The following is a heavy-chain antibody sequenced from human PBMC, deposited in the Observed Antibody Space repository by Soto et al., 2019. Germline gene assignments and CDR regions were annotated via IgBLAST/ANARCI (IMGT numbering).Heavy chain of an antibody. Sequence: GESLKISCAASGFTFGTYAMNWVRQAPGKGLEWVSTITDVGDPTYYADSVKGRFAISRDNSKNTLFLQMNRLRAEDTARYYCAKARDIDYHLDGGSYYCGMDVWGQGTTVTVSS. CDR2: ITDVGDPT. CDR3: AKARDIDYHLDGGSYYCGMDV. D-gene: IGHD5-12*01. CDR1: GFTFGTYA. V-gene: IGHV3-23*01. J-gene: IGHJ6*02.